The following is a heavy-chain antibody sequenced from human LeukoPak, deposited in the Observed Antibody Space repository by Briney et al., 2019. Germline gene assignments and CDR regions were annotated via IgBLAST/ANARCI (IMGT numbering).Heavy chain of an antibody. CDR2: IYSGGST. D-gene: IGHD3-10*01. J-gene: IGHJ6*02. CDR1: GFTVSSNY. Sequence: PGGSLRLSCAASGFTVSSNYMSWVRQAPGKGLEWVSVIYSGGSTYYAASVKGRFTISRDNSKNTLYLQMNSLRAEDTAVYYCARDKVGDYYYYGMDVWGQGTTVTVSS. V-gene: IGHV3-66*01. CDR3: ARDKVGDYYYYGMDV.